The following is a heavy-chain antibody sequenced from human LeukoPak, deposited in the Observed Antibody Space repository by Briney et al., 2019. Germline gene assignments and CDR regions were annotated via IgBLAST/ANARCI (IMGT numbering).Heavy chain of an antibody. Sequence: PSETLSLTCTVSGGSISRGGYSWSGIRQHPGKGLEWIGYIYYSGSTYYNPSLKSRVTISVDTSKNQFSLKLSSVTAADTAVYYCARDNPRSLYYYYMDVWGKGTTVTVSS. V-gene: IGHV4-31*03. CDR3: ARDNPRSLYYYYMDV. CDR1: GGSISRGGYS. J-gene: IGHJ6*03. D-gene: IGHD1-14*01. CDR2: IYYSGST.